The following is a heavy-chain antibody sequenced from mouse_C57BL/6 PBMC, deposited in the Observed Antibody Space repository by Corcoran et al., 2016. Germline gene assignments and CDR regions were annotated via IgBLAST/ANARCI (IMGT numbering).Heavy chain of an antibody. D-gene: IGHD3-3*01. Sequence: EVQLQQSGPELVKPGASVKISCKASGYTFTDYYMNWVKQSHGKSLEWIGDINPNNGGTSYNQKFKGKVTLTVDKSSSTAYMELRSLTSEDSAVYYCAREDIWGTGTTVTVSS. V-gene: IGHV1-26*01. CDR1: GYTFTDYY. J-gene: IGHJ1*03. CDR3: AREDI. CDR2: INPNNGGT.